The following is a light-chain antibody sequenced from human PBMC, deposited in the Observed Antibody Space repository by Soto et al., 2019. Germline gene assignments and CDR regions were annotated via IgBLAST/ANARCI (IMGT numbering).Light chain of an antibody. CDR3: RKWDPSRHACV. CDR1: SSNIGNNS. J-gene: IGLJ1*01. V-gene: IGLV1-51*01. Sequence: QYVLTQPPSVSGALGQRVTISCTGSSSNIGNNSVSWYQQLPGAAPKLLIYDDNNRPSGIPDRFSGSKSGTSATLGITGLQNGGYREYYCRKWDPSRHACVLGAGTMV. CDR2: DDN.